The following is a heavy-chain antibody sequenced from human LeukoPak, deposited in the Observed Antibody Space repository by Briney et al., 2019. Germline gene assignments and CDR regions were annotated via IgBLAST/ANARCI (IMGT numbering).Heavy chain of an antibody. V-gene: IGHV3-23*01. CDR3: ARSDIVVVPAAIYYYYGMDV. Sequence: GGSLRLSCAASGFTFSSYATSWVRQAPGKGLEWVSAISGSGGSTYYADSVKGRFTISRDNSKNTLYLQMNSLRAEDTAVYYCARSDIVVVPAAIYYYYGMDVWGQGTTVTVSS. D-gene: IGHD2-2*01. CDR1: GFTFSSYA. CDR2: ISGSGGST. J-gene: IGHJ6*02.